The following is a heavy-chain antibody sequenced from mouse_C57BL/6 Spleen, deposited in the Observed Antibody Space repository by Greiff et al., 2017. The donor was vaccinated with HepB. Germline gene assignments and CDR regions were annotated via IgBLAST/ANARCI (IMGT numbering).Heavy chain of an antibody. CDR2: IDPSDSYT. Sequence: QVQLKQPGAELVKPGASVKLSCKASGYTFTSYWMQWVKQRPGQGLEWIGEIDPSDSYTNYNQKFKGKATLTVDTSSSTAYMQLSSLTSEDSAVYYCARPYDYDGPWFAYWGQGTLVTVSA. CDR1: GYTFTSYW. D-gene: IGHD2-4*01. J-gene: IGHJ3*01. V-gene: IGHV1-50*01. CDR3: ARPYDYDGPWFAY.